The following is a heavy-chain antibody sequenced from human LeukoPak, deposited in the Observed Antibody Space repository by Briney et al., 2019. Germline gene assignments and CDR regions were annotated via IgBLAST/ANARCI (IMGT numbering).Heavy chain of an antibody. Sequence: ASVTVSFKASGYTFTGYYMHWVRQAPGQGREWMGWINPNSGGTNYAQKFQGRVTMTRDTSISTAYMELSRLRSDDTAVYYCARSYYYDSSGAGDAFDIWGQGTMVTVSS. CDR2: INPNSGGT. J-gene: IGHJ3*02. CDR3: ARSYYYDSSGAGDAFDI. V-gene: IGHV1-2*02. CDR1: GYTFTGYY. D-gene: IGHD3-22*01.